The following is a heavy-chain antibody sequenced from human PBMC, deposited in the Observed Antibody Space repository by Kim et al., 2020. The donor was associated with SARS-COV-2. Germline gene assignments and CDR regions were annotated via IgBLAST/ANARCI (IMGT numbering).Heavy chain of an antibody. J-gene: IGHJ4*02. CDR3: ARDATIDTIFGVVIVVGYFDY. CDR2: IYYSGST. D-gene: IGHD3-3*01. CDR1: GGSISSSSYY. Sequence: SETLSLTCTVSGGSISSSSYYWGWIRQPPGKGLEWIGSIYYSGSTYYNPSLKSRVTISVDTSKNQFSLKLSSVTAADTAVYYCARDATIDTIFGVVIVVGYFDYWGQGTLVTVSS. V-gene: IGHV4-39*07.